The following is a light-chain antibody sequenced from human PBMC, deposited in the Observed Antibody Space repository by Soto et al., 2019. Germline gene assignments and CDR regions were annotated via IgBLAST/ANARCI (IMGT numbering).Light chain of an antibody. CDR2: DQS. Sequence: EMVLTQSPATLSLSPGERATLSSRAIQSVSSYLALYQQKPGQAPSLIIYDQSTRATGIPARFSGSGSGTDFTLTISSLEHEDFAVYYCQPRSNWPPGIPFGQGTRLEIK. J-gene: IGKJ5*01. CDR1: QSVSSY. CDR3: QPRSNWPPGIP. V-gene: IGKV3-11*01.